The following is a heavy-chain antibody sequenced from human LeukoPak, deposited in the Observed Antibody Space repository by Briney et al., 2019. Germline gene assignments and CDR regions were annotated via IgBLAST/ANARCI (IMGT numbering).Heavy chain of an antibody. CDR2: ISGSGGST. CDR3: AKARKSSSWPDDAFDI. V-gene: IGHV3-23*01. Sequence: GGSLRLSCAASGFTFSSYAMSWVRQAPGKGLEWVSAISGSGGSTYYADSMKGRFTISRDNSKNTLYLQMNSLRAEDTAVYYCAKARKSSSWPDDAFDIWGQGTMVTVSS. CDR1: GFTFSSYA. D-gene: IGHD6-13*01. J-gene: IGHJ3*02.